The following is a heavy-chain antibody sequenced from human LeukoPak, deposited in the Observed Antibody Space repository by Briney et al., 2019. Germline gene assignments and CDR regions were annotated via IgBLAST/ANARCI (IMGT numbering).Heavy chain of an antibody. CDR1: GYTFTSYY. CDR2: INPSGGST. Sequence: ASVKVSCKASGYTFTSYYMHWVRQAPGQGLEWMGTINPSGGSTSYAQKFQGRVTMTRDTSTSTVYMELSSLRSEDTAVYYCASSVRSPRGVAAAGFFDYWGQGTLVTVSS. D-gene: IGHD6-13*01. J-gene: IGHJ4*02. CDR3: ASSVRSPRGVAAAGFFDY. V-gene: IGHV1-46*01.